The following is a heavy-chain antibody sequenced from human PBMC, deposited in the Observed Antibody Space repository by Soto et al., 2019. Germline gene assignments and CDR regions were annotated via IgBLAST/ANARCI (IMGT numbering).Heavy chain of an antibody. J-gene: IGHJ4*02. D-gene: IGHD3-10*01. CDR1: GGSISSGGYY. V-gene: IGHV4-31*03. CDR3: ARDVPPYYYGSGSYFWGAN. CDR2: IYYSGST. Sequence: QVQLQESGPGLVKPSQTLSLTCTVSGGSISSGGYYWSWIRQHPGKGLEWIGYIYYSGSTYYNPSLKSRVTISVDTSKNQFSLKLSSVTAADTAVYYCARDVPPYYYGSGSYFWGANWGQGTLVTVSS.